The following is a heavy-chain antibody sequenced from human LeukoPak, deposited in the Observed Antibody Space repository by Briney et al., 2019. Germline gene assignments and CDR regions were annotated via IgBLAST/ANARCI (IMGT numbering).Heavy chain of an antibody. CDR3: STGGDTAKGGDS. D-gene: IGHD5-18*01. CDR1: GGFISGSGHY. J-gene: IGHJ4*02. V-gene: IGHV4-31*03. Sequence: KPSETLSLTCSFSGGFISGSGHYWTWTRQHPGGGLEWLGFLHPGGTIYYKPSLSSRLTISADTSKNQMSLKLSSVTAADTAVYYCSTGGDTAKGGDSWGQGTMVTVSS. CDR2: LHPGGTI.